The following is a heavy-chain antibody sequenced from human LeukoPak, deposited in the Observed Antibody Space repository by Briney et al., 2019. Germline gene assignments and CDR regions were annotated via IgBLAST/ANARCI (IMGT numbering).Heavy chain of an antibody. Sequence: GGSLTLSCAASGFTFSSYSMNWVRQAPGKGLEWVSYISSSGSTIYYADSVKGRFTISRDNAKNSMYLQMNSLRAEDTAVYYCAELGITMIGGVWGKGTTVTISS. CDR1: GFTFSSYS. CDR2: ISSSGSTI. V-gene: IGHV3-48*04. CDR3: AELGITMIGGV. J-gene: IGHJ6*04. D-gene: IGHD3-10*02.